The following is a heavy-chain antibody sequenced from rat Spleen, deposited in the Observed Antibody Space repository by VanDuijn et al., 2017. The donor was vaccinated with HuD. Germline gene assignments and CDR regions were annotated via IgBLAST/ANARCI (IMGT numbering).Heavy chain of an antibody. V-gene: IGHV5-7*01. CDR1: GFTFSDYY. J-gene: IGHJ4*01. CDR2: INYDGSGT. Sequence: EVQLVESGGGLVQPGRSLKLSCAASGFTFSDYYMAWVRQVPTKGLEWVATINYDGSGTYYRDSVKGRFTISRDNANSTLYLQMNSLRSEDTATYYCTRGGYGTTTYVMDAWGQGASVTVSS. CDR3: TRGGYGTTTYVMDA. D-gene: IGHD1-10*01.